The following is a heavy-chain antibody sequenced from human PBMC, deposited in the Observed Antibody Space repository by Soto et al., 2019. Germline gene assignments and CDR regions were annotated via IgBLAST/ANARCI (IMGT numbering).Heavy chain of an antibody. V-gene: IGHV1-18*01. J-gene: IGHJ3*02. D-gene: IGHD2-15*01. CDR2: ISAYNGNT. Sequence: VKVSCKASGYTFTSYGISWVRQAPGQGLEWMGWISAYNGNTNYAQKLQGRVTMTTDTSTSTAYMELRSLRSDDTAVYYCARTTYCSGGSCYSAFDIWGQGTMVTVSS. CDR1: GYTFTSYG. CDR3: ARTTYCSGGSCYSAFDI.